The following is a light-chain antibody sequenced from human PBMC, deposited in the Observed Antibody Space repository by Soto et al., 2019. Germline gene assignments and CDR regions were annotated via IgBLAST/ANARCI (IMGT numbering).Light chain of an antibody. Sequence: QAVVTQEPSLTVSPGGTVTLTCGSSTGAVTSGHYPYWFQQKPGQAPRTLIYETTKKHSWTPARFSGSLLGGKAALTLSGAQPEDEAEYYCLLYYSGARVFGGGTQLTVL. CDR3: LLYYSGARV. CDR1: TGAVTSGHY. J-gene: IGLJ2*01. CDR2: ETT. V-gene: IGLV7-46*01.